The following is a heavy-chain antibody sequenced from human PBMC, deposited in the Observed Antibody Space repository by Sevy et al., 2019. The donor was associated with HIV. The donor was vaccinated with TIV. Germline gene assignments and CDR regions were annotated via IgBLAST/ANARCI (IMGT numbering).Heavy chain of an antibody. J-gene: IGHJ6*02. V-gene: IGHV4-61*01. CDR1: GGSVSSGSYY. CDR2: IYYSGST. Sequence: SETLSLTCTVSGGSVSSGSYYWSWIRQPPGKGLEWIGYIYYSGSTNYNPSLKSRVTISVDTSKNQFSLKLRSVTAADTAVYYCARDRKTVRIYYYYGMDVWGQGTTVTVSS. D-gene: IGHD4-17*01. CDR3: ARDRKTVRIYYYYGMDV.